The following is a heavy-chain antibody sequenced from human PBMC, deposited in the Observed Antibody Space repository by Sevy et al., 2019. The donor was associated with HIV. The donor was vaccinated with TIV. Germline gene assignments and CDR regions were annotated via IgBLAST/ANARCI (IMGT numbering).Heavy chain of an antibody. CDR3: ARAKAQSLTANNNDILTGYYTVNAFDI. J-gene: IGHJ3*02. V-gene: IGHV4-31*03. Sequence: SETLSLTCTVSGGSISSGGYYWSWIRQHPGKGLEWIGYIDYSGSTYYNPSLKSRVTISVDTSKNQFSLKLSSVTAADTTVYYSARAKAQSLTANNNDILTGYYTVNAFDIWGQGTMVTVSS. CDR2: IDYSGST. D-gene: IGHD3-9*01. CDR1: GGSISSGGYY.